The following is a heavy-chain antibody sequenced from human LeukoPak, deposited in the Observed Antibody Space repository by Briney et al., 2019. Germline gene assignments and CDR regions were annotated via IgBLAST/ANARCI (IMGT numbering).Heavy chain of an antibody. CDR1: GFTVSSNY. CDR2: IYSGGST. CDR3: ARGVSGYCSSTSCYDFGMDV. J-gene: IGHJ6*02. Sequence: GGSLRLSCAASGFTVSSNYMSWVRQAPGKGLEWVSVIYSGGSTYYADSVKGRLTISRDNSKNTLYLQMNSLRAEDTAVYYCARGVSGYCSSTSCYDFGMDVWDQGTTVTVSS. V-gene: IGHV3-53*01. D-gene: IGHD2-2*01.